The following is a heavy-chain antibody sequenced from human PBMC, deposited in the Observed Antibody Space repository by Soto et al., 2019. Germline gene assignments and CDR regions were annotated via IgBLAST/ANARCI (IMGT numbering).Heavy chain of an antibody. Sequence: QVQLQESGPGLVKPSQTLSLTCTVSGDSISRSGSYWSRIRQHPGKGLEWIGYIYHRGSTYYNPSLKSRVTISEDTSKNQFSLKLTSVTAADTAVYYCARGLQLGYWGQGTQVTVSS. CDR1: GDSISRSGSY. V-gene: IGHV4-31*03. CDR3: ARGLQLGY. CDR2: IYHRGST. J-gene: IGHJ4*02.